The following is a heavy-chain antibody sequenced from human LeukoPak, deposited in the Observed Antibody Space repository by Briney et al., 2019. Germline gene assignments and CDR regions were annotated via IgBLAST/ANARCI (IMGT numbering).Heavy chain of an antibody. CDR1: GYTFTSYY. CDR2: INPSGGST. J-gene: IGHJ6*02. V-gene: IGHV1-46*01. Sequence: ASVTVSCKASGYTFTSYYMHWVRQAPGQGLEWMGIINPSGGSTSYAQKFQGRVTMTRDTSTSTVYMELSSLRSEDTAVYYCAREGPKLLLEYYYGMDVWGQGTTVTVSS. D-gene: IGHD2-15*01. CDR3: AREGPKLLLEYYYGMDV.